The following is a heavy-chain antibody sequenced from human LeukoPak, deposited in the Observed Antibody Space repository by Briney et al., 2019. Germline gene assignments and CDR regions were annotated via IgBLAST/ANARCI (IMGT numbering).Heavy chain of an antibody. Sequence: ASVKVSCKASGYTFTSYYMHWVRQAPGQGLEWMGIINPSGGSTSYAQKFQGRVTMTRDTSTSTVYMELSSLRSEDTAVYYCARASKPRQEAAAGDYWGQGTLVTVSS. D-gene: IGHD6-13*01. V-gene: IGHV1-46*01. CDR2: INPSGGST. CDR1: GYTFTSYY. J-gene: IGHJ4*02. CDR3: ARASKPRQEAAAGDY.